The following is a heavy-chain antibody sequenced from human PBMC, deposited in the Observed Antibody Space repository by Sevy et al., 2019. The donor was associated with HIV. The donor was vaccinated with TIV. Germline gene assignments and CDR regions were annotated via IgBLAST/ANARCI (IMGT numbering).Heavy chain of an antibody. D-gene: IGHD3-22*01. J-gene: IGHJ4*02. V-gene: IGHV3-11*01. CDR1: GFTFSDYY. CDR3: ARGVPYYYDSGGYYGLDYFDY. Sequence: GGSLRLSCAASGFTFSDYYMSWIRQAPGKGLEWVSYISSSGSTIYYADSVKGRFTISRDNAKNSLYLQMNSLRAEDTAVYYCARGVPYYYDSGGYYGLDYFDYWGQGTLVTVSS. CDR2: ISSSGSTI.